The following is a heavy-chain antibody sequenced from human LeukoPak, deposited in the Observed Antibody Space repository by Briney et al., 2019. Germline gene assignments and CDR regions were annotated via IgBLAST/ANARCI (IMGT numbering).Heavy chain of an antibody. CDR2: IIPILGIA. V-gene: IGHV1-69*04. Sequence: ASVKVSCKASGGTFSSYAISWVRQAPGQGLEWMGRIIPILGIANYAQKFQGRVTITADKSTSTAYMELSSLRSEDTAVYYCARDPSADYYDSSGLDYWGQGTLVTVSS. CDR3: ARDPSADYYDSSGLDY. D-gene: IGHD3-22*01. J-gene: IGHJ4*02. CDR1: GGTFSSYA.